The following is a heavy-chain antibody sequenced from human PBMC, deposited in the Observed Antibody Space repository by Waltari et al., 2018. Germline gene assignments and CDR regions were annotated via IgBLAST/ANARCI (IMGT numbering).Heavy chain of an antibody. D-gene: IGHD3-10*01. J-gene: IGHJ3*02. Sequence: QVQLQESGPGLVKPSETLSLTCTVSGGSISSYYWSWIRQPAGKGLGWIGRIYTSGSTTYNPSLKSRVTMSVDTSKNQFSLKLSSVTAADTAVYYCARDVLLWFGELLSSSAFDIWGQGTMVTVSS. CDR2: IYTSGST. CDR1: GGSISSYY. CDR3: ARDVLLWFGELLSSSAFDI. V-gene: IGHV4-4*07.